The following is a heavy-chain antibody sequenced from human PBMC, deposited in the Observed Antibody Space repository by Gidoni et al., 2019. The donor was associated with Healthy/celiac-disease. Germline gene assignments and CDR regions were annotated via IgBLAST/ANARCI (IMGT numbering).Heavy chain of an antibody. CDR2: IRSKAYGGTT. J-gene: IGHJ6*02. CDR3: TRDDYGGNSEYYYYGMDV. Sequence: EVQLVESGGGLVKPGRSLRLSCTASGFTFGAYAMSWFRQAPGKGLEWVGFIRSKAYGGTTEYAASVKGRFTISRDDSKSIAYLQMNSLKTEDTAVYYCTRDDYGGNSEYYYYGMDVWGQGTTVTVSS. V-gene: IGHV3-49*05. D-gene: IGHD4-17*01. CDR1: GFTFGAYA.